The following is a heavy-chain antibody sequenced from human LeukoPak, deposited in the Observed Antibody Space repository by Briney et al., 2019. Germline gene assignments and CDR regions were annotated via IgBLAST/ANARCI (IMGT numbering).Heavy chain of an antibody. J-gene: IGHJ4*02. CDR2: IYYSGST. CDR3: ARVGSSDTAMAQFDY. CDR1: GGSISSGSYY. Sequence: SETLSLTCTVSGGSISSGSYYWSWIRQPPGKGLEWIGYIYYSGSTYYNPSLKSRVTISVDTSKNQFSLKLSSVTAADTAVYYCARVGSSDTAMAQFDYWGQGTLVTVSS. V-gene: IGHV4-30-4*08. D-gene: IGHD5-18*01.